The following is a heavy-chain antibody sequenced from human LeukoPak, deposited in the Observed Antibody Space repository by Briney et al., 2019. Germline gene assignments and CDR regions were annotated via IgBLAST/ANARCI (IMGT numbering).Heavy chain of an antibody. V-gene: IGHV4-59*01. CDR1: GGSISSYY. D-gene: IGHD6-19*01. CDR2: IYYSGST. Sequence: SETLSLTCTVSGGSISSYYWSWIRQPPGKGLEWIGYIYYSGSTNYNPSLKSRVTISVDTSKNQFTLKLSSVTAADTAVYYCARGGGDSSGWSLFDYWGQGTLVTVSS. CDR3: ARGGGDSSGWSLFDY. J-gene: IGHJ4*02.